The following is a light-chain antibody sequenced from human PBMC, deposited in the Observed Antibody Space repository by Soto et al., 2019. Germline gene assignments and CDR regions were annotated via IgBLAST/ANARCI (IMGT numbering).Light chain of an antibody. CDR1: QSVSSY. Sequence: EIVLTQSPATLSLSPGERATLSCRASQSVSSYLAWYQQKPGQAPRLLIYDASNRATGIPARFRGSGSGTDFTLTITTLEPEDFAVYYCQQRSTWPPSLPFGGGTKVEIK. CDR2: DAS. J-gene: IGKJ4*01. V-gene: IGKV3-11*01. CDR3: QQRSTWPPSLP.